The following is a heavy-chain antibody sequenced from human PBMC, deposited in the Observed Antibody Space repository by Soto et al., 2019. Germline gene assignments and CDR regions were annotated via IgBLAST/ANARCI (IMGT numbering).Heavy chain of an antibody. Sequence: PSETLSLTCTVSGGSISIYYWSWIRQPAGKGLEWIGRIYTSGSTNYNPSLKSRVTMSVDTSKNQFSLKLSSVTAADTAVYYCARVLGRAFTTHDAFDIWGQGTMVTVSS. CDR2: IYTSGST. V-gene: IGHV4-4*07. D-gene: IGHD3-22*01. CDR1: GGSISIYY. J-gene: IGHJ3*02. CDR3: ARVLGRAFTTHDAFDI.